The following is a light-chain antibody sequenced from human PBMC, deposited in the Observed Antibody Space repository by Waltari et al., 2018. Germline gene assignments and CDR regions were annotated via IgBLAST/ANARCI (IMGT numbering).Light chain of an antibody. CDR3: QQYNSYSWG. Sequence: DIQMTQSPSTLSASVGDRVTITCRASQSISSWLAWYQQKPGKAPKLLIYKASSLERGVPSRFSGSGSGTEFTLTISSLQPDDFATYYCQQYNSYSWGFGQGTKVEVK. J-gene: IGKJ1*01. V-gene: IGKV1-5*03. CDR2: KAS. CDR1: QSISSW.